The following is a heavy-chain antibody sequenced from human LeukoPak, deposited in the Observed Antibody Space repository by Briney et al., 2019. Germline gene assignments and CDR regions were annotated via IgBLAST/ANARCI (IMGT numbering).Heavy chain of an antibody. CDR3: AKALESSSDYGDH. J-gene: IGHJ5*02. D-gene: IGHD4-17*01. Sequence: GGSLRLSCAASGFTFSSYGMHWVRQAPGKGLEWVAVISYDGSNKYCADSVKGRFTISRDNSKNTLYLQMNSLRAEDTAVYYCAKALESSSDYGDHWGQGTLVTVSS. CDR1: GFTFSSYG. V-gene: IGHV3-30*18. CDR2: ISYDGSNK.